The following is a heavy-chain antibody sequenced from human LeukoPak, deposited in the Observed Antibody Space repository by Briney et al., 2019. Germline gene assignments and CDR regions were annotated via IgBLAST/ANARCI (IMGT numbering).Heavy chain of an antibody. Sequence: GGSLRLSCAASGSTFSSYWMSWVRQAPGKGLEWVPYISSSGSTIYYADSVKGRFTISRDNAKNSLYLQMNSLRAEDTAVYYCARVRYDFWSGSLNFDYWGQGTLVTVSS. CDR2: ISSSGSTI. D-gene: IGHD3-3*01. V-gene: IGHV3-48*04. J-gene: IGHJ4*02. CDR1: GSTFSSYW. CDR3: ARVRYDFWSGSLNFDY.